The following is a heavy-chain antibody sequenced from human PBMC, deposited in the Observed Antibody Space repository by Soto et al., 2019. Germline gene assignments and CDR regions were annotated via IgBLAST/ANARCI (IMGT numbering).Heavy chain of an antibody. V-gene: IGHV3-21*01. CDR2: ISSGSRYI. J-gene: IGHJ1*01. CDR1: GFPFNTYS. CDR3: ARELTDGYNGDYFQH. Sequence: EVQLVESGGGLVKPGGSLRLSCAASGFPFNTYSMYWSRQAPGKGLEWVSFISSGSRYIYYADSVKGRFSISRDNAKNSLFLQMNSLRVEDTSVYYCARELTDGYNGDYFQHWGQGTLVTVSS. D-gene: IGHD6-25*01.